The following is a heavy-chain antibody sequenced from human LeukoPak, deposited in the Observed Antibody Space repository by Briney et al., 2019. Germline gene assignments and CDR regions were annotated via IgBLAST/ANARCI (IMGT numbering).Heavy chain of an antibody. Sequence: SETLSLTCTVSGGSISSYYWSWIRQPPGKGLEWIGYIYYSGSTNYNPSLKSRVTISVDTSKNQFSLKLSSVTAADTAMYYCARHYCSSTSCYPGHGWFDPWGQGTLVTVSS. CDR3: ARHYCSSTSCYPGHGWFDP. CDR2: IYYSGST. CDR1: GGSISSYY. D-gene: IGHD2-2*01. J-gene: IGHJ5*02. V-gene: IGHV4-59*01.